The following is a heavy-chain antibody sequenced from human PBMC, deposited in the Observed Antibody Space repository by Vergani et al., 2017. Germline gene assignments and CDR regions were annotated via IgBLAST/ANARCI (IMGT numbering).Heavy chain of an antibody. D-gene: IGHD1-26*01. CDR3: STGLVTNEAFDI. V-gene: IGHV3-15*01. CDR2: IQSKADSGKT. Sequence: EVQLAESGGGLVKPGGSLRLSCAASGFTFSNAWMSWVRQAPGKGLEWVGRIQSKADSGKTHYAAPVKGSVTSSREDSKTTLYLQMNSLKTEDTAVYYCSTGLVTNEAFDIWGEGTMVTVSS. CDR1: GFTFSNAW. J-gene: IGHJ3*02.